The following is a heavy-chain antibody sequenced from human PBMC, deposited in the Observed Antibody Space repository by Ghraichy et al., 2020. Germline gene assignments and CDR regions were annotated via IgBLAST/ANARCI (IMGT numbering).Heavy chain of an antibody. Sequence: ETLSLTCAASGFTFSSYSMNWVRQAPGKGLEWVSYISSSSSTIYYADSVKGRFTISRDNAKNSLYLQMNSLRAEDTAVYYCARGGRDYDSSGYYCYWGQGTLVTVSS. D-gene: IGHD3-22*01. J-gene: IGHJ4*02. CDR3: ARGGRDYDSSGYYCY. CDR2: ISSSSSTI. CDR1: GFTFSSYS. V-gene: IGHV3-48*01.